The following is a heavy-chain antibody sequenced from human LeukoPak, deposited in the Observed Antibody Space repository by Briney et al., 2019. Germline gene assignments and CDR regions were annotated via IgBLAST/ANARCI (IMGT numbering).Heavy chain of an antibody. V-gene: IGHV4-59*08. J-gene: IGHJ6*02. CDR2: IYYSGST. Sequence: PSETLSLTCTVSGGSISSYYWSWIRQPPGKGLEWIGYIYYSGSTNYNPSLKSRVTISVDTSKNQFSLKLSSVTAADTAVYYCARHLEYDFWSGYYRGYYGMDVWGLGTTVTVSS. D-gene: IGHD3-3*01. CDR1: GGSISSYY. CDR3: ARHLEYDFWSGYYRGYYGMDV.